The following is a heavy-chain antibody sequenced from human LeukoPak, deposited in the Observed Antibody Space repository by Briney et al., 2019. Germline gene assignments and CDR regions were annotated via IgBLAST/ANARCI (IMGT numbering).Heavy chain of an antibody. V-gene: IGHV4-39*07. CDR3: ARVEYSGSYFDY. CDR2: IYYSGST. D-gene: IGHD1-26*01. J-gene: IGHJ4*02. CDR1: GGSISSYY. Sequence: SETLSLTCTVSGGSISSYYWGWIRQPPGKGLEWNGSIYYSGSTYYNPSLKSRVTISVDTSKNHFSLKLSSVTAADTAVYYCARVEYSGSYFDYWGQGTLVTVSS.